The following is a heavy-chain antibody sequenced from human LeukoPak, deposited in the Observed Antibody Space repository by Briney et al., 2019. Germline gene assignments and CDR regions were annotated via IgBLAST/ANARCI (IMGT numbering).Heavy chain of an antibody. V-gene: IGHV3-23*01. J-gene: IGHJ4*02. D-gene: IGHD3-22*01. CDR2: ISGSGGST. CDR1: GFTFSSYA. CDR3: ARVEDYYDSSGYYY. Sequence: GGSLRLSCAASGFTFSSYAMSWVRQAPGKGLEWVSAISGSGGSTYYADSVKGRFTISRDNAKNSLYLQMNSLRAEDTAVYYCARVEDYYDSSGYYYWGQRTLVTVSS.